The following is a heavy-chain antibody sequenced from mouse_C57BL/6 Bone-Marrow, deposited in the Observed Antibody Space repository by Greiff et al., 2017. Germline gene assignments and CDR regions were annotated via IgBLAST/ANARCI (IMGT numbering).Heavy chain of an antibody. J-gene: IGHJ2*01. CDR2: ISTLAYSI. D-gene: IGHD1-1*01. V-gene: IGHV5-15*04. CDR1: GFTFSDYG. Sequence: DVMLVESGGGLVQPGGSLKLSCAASGFTFSDYGMAWVRQAPRKGPEWVAFISTLAYSIYYADTVTGRFTISRENAKNTLYLELSSLRSEDTAMYYCARRGDYGSSYEGYWGQGTTLTVSA. CDR3: ARRGDYGSSYEGY.